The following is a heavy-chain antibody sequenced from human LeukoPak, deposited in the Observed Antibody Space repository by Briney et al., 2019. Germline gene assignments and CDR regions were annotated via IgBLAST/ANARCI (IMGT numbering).Heavy chain of an antibody. Sequence: GGSLRLPCAASGFTFRSFAMHWVRQAPGKGLEYVSGISSNGGNTFYASSVQGRFTISRDNSKNTLYLQMGSLRGDDTAVYYCATIGLPWGQGTLVTVSS. D-gene: IGHD3-22*01. CDR2: ISSNGGNT. CDR3: ATIGLP. CDR1: GFTFRSFA. J-gene: IGHJ4*02. V-gene: IGHV3-64*01.